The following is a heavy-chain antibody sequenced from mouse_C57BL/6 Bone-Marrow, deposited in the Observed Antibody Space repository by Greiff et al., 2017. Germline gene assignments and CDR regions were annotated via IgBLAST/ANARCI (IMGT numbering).Heavy chain of an antibody. Sequence: QVQLKQPGAELVMPGASVKLSCKASGYTFPSYWMHWVKQRPGQGLEWIGEIDPSDSYTNYNQKFKGKSTLTVDKSSSTAYMQLSSLTSEDSAVYYCARRYYGSSEDWYFDVWGTGTTVTVSS. D-gene: IGHD1-1*01. CDR2: IDPSDSYT. J-gene: IGHJ1*03. V-gene: IGHV1-69*01. CDR1: GYTFPSYW. CDR3: ARRYYGSSEDWYFDV.